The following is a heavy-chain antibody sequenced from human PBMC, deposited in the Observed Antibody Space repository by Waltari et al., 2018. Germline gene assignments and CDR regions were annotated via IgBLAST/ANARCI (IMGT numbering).Heavy chain of an antibody. CDR3: AKDGRLTGIN. D-gene: IGHD1-20*01. V-gene: IGHV3-30*02. CDR2: IRYDGSNK. J-gene: IGHJ4*02. CDR1: GFTFSSYG. Sequence: QVQLVESGGGVVQPGGSLRLSCAASGFTFSSYGMHWVRQAPGRGLEWVAFIRYDGSNKYYADSVKGRFNISRDNSKNTLYLQMNSLRAEDTAVYYCAKDGRLTGINWGQGTLVTVSS.